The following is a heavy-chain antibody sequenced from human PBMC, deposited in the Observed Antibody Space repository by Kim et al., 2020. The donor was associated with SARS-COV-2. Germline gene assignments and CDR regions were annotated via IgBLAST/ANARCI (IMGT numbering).Heavy chain of an antibody. Sequence: ASVKVSCKASGYTFTSYAMQWVRQAPGQRLEGRGWINAGNGNTKYSQKFQGIVTITRDTSASTEYMELSSLRSEDTAVYYCARGYVTSSWFDPWGQGTLVTVSS. V-gene: IGHV1-3*01. CDR2: INAGNGNT. CDR3: ARGYVTSSWFDP. D-gene: IGHD1-1*01. J-gene: IGHJ5*02. CDR1: GYTFTSYA.